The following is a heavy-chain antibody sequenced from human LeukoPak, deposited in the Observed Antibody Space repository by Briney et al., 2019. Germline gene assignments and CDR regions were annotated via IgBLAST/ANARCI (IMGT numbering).Heavy chain of an antibody. J-gene: IGHJ4*02. CDR1: GGTFSSYA. D-gene: IGHD2-21*02. V-gene: IGHV1-69*04. CDR3: ARDQTLSSYCGGDCYGPSDY. Sequence: GASVKVSCKASGGTFSSYAISWVRQAPGQGLEWMGRIIPMLGITNYAQKFQGRVTITADKSTSTAYMELGSLRSEDTAVYYCARDQTLSSYCGGDCYGPSDYWGQGTLVTVSS. CDR2: IIPMLGIT.